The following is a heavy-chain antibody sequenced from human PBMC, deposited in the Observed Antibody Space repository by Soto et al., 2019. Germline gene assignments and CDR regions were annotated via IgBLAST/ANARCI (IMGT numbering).Heavy chain of an antibody. Sequence: VSLRLSCATSGLTFSNYAMSWVRQAPGGGLEWVSSMSGSSSTTYYADSVRGRFTISRDRSKNTLYLQMSSLRAEDTALYYCAKNQERELPRVIDFWGQGTLV. V-gene: IGHV3-23*01. CDR3: AKNQERELPRVIDF. CDR2: MSGSSSTT. D-gene: IGHD1-7*01. J-gene: IGHJ4*02. CDR1: GLTFSNYA.